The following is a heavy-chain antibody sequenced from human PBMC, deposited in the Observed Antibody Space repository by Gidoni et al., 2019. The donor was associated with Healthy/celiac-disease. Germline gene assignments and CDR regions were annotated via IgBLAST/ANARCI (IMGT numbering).Heavy chain of an antibody. CDR3: ARAYYYDSSGYYKGLFGY. V-gene: IGHV5-51*01. Sequence: EVQLVQSGAEVKKPGASLKISCKGSGYSFTSYWIGWVRQMPGKGLEWMGIIYPGESDTRYSPSFQGQVTISADKSISTAYLQWSSLKASDTAMYYCARAYYYDSSGYYKGLFGYWGQGTLVTVSS. J-gene: IGHJ4*02. D-gene: IGHD3-22*01. CDR2: IYPGESDT. CDR1: GYSFTSYW.